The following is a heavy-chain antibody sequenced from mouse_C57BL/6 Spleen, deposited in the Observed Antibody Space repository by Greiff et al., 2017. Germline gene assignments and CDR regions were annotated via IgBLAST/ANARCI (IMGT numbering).Heavy chain of an antibody. J-gene: IGHJ1*03. CDR3: ARGTTVVATLYWYFDV. CDR1: GFTFSDYG. D-gene: IGHD1-1*01. V-gene: IGHV5-17*01. Sequence: EVQLVESGGGLVKPGGSLKLSCAASGFTFSDYGMHWVRQAPEKGLEWVAYISSGSSTIYYADTVKGRFTISRDTAKNTLFLQMTSLRSEDTAMYYCARGTTVVATLYWYFDVWGTGTTVTVSS. CDR2: ISSGSSTI.